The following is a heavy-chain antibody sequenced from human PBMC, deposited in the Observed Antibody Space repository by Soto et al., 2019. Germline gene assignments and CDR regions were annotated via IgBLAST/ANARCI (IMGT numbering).Heavy chain of an antibody. Sequence: QVQLVQSGSELKKPGASVKVSCKASGYTFTSYAMNWVRQAPGQGLELMGWINTNTGNPTYAQGFTGRFVFSLDNSVSTAYLQICSLKAEDTAVYYCARDYNRGYFDWLYYYGMDVWGQGTTVTVSS. V-gene: IGHV7-4-1*01. D-gene: IGHD3-9*01. CDR3: ARDYNRGYFDWLYYYGMDV. CDR1: GYTFTSYA. CDR2: INTNTGNP. J-gene: IGHJ6*02.